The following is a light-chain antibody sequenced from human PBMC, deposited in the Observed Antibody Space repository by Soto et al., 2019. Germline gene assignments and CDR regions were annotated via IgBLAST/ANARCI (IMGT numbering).Light chain of an antibody. J-gene: IGLJ2*01. CDR2: EVT. Sequence: QAVLTQPPSASGSPGQSVTISCTGTSSDVGGYNYVSWYQQHPGKAPKLMIYEVTKRPSGVPDRFSASKSGNTASLTVSGLQAEDEADYYCSSYAGSNHLVFGGGTKLTVL. CDR3: SSYAGSNHLV. CDR1: SSDVGGYNY. V-gene: IGLV2-8*01.